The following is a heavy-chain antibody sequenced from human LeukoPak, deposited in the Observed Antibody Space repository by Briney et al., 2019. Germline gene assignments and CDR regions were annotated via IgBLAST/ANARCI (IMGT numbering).Heavy chain of an antibody. J-gene: IGHJ4*02. D-gene: IGHD3-3*01. Sequence: SGPTLVKPTQALTLTCTFSGFSLSTSGVSVGWIRQPPGKALEWLALIYWDDDKRYSPSLKSRLTITKDTSKNQVVLTMTNMDPVDTATYYCAHVYVIGKTYYDFWSGYHFDYWGQGTLVTVSS. CDR3: AHVYVIGKTYYDFWSGYHFDY. V-gene: IGHV2-5*02. CDR2: IYWDDDK. CDR1: GFSLSTSGVS.